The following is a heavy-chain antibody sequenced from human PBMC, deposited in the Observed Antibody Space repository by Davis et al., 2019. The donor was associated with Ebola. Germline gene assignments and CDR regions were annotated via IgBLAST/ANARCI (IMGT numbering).Heavy chain of an antibody. Sequence: PGGSLRLSCAAAGVTFSDYSMNWVRQAPGKGLEWVSYISSGGVTTYYTDSVRGRFTISRDNSKDTLYLQMRSLRTEDTAVYYCVKDRFTVVVVHGGFDYWGQGTLVTVSS. D-gene: IGHD2-15*01. V-gene: IGHV3-48*01. CDR3: VKDRFTVVVVHGGFDY. J-gene: IGHJ4*02. CDR1: GVTFSDYS. CDR2: ISSGGVTT.